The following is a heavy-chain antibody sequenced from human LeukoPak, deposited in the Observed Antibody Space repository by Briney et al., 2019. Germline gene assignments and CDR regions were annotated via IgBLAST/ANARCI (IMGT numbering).Heavy chain of an antibody. D-gene: IGHD3-10*01. V-gene: IGHV1-24*01. CDR2: FDPEDGET. CDR1: GYTLTELS. J-gene: IGHJ4*02. Sequence: ASVKVSCKVSGYTLTELSMHWVRQAPGKGLEWMGGFDPEDGETIYAQKFQGRVTMTEDTSTDTAYMELRSLRSDDTAVYYCARSKRFYGSGSYPPGYWGQGTLVTVSS. CDR3: ARSKRFYGSGSYPPGY.